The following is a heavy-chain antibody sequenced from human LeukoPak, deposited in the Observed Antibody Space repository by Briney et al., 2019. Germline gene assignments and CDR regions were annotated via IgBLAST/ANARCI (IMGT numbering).Heavy chain of an antibody. V-gene: IGHV4-39*02. J-gene: IGHJ3*02. Sequence: SETLSLTCTVSGGSISSSSYYWGWIRQPPGKGLEWIGSIYYSGSTHYNPSLKSRVTMSVDTSKNHFSLKLSSVTAADTAVYYCARALRYFDWPDAFDIWGQGTMVTVSS. CDR3: ARALRYFDWPDAFDI. D-gene: IGHD3-9*01. CDR2: IYYSGST. CDR1: GGSISSSSYY.